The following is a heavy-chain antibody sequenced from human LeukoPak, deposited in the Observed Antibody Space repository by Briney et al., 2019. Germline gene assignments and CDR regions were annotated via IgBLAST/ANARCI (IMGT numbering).Heavy chain of an antibody. D-gene: IGHD3-9*01. CDR3: AKGSPRFYDILDY. CDR2: VSYDGSNK. CDR1: GFTFSNFG. J-gene: IGHJ4*02. Sequence: GGSLRLSCAASGFTFSNFGMHWARQAPGKGLEWVAVVSYDGSNKYYADSVKGRFSISRDNSKNTVYLQMNSLRAEDTAVYYCAKGSPRFYDILDYWGQGTPITVSS. V-gene: IGHV3-30*18.